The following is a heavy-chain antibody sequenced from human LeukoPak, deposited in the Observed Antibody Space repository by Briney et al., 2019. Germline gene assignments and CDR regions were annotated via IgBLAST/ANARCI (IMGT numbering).Heavy chain of an antibody. D-gene: IGHD5-24*01. CDR1: GFTVSSNY. Sequence: GGSLRLSCAASGFTVSSNYMSWVRQAPGKGLEWVSVIYSGGSTYYADSVKGRFTISRDNSKNTLYLQMNSLRAEDTAVYYCARDLDRWLQSRSGAFDIWGQGTMVTVSS. V-gene: IGHV3-53*01. CDR2: IYSGGST. CDR3: ARDLDRWLQSRSGAFDI. J-gene: IGHJ3*02.